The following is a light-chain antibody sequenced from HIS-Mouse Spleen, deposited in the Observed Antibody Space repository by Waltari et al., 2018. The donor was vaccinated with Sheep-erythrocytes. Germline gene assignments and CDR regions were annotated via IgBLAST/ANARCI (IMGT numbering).Light chain of an antibody. V-gene: IGLV2-11*01. J-gene: IGLJ1*01. CDR3: CSYAGSYNHV. CDR2: DFS. CDR1: SSDVGGYNY. Sequence: QSALTQPRSVSGSPGQSVTISCTGTSSDVGGYNYVSWYQQHPGKAPKLMIYDFSTRPSGVPDRFSGSKSGNTASLTISGLQAEDEADYYCCSYAGSYNHVFATGTKVTVL.